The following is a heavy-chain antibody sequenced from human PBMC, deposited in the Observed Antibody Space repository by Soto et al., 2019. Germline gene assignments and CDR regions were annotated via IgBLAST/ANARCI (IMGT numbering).Heavy chain of an antibody. CDR2: ISSSGSTI. V-gene: IGHV3-48*03. CDR3: ARDMYPRDSSGYYYYYYGMDV. D-gene: IGHD3-22*01. J-gene: IGHJ6*02. CDR1: GFTFSSYE. Sequence: GGSLRLSCAASGFTFSSYEMNWVRQAPGKGLEWVSYISSSGSTIYYADSVKGRFTISRDNAKNSLYPQMNSLRAEDTAVYYCARDMYPRDSSGYYYYYYGMDVWGQGTTVTVSS.